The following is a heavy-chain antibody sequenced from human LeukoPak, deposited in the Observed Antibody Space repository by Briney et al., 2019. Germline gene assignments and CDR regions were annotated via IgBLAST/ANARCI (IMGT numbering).Heavy chain of an antibody. V-gene: IGHV4-59*01. CDR1: GGSISSYY. CDR3: ARGDFWSGYQPFDY. J-gene: IGHJ4*02. Sequence: SETLSLTCTVSGGSISSYYWSWIRQPPGKGLEWIGYIYYSGSTNYNPSLKSRVTISVDTSKNQFSLKLSSVTAADTAVYYCARGDFWSGYQPFDYWGQGTLVTVSS. D-gene: IGHD3-3*01. CDR2: IYYSGST.